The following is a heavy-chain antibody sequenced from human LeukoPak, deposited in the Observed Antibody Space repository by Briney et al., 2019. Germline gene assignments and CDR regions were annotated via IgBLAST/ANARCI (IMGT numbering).Heavy chain of an antibody. CDR3: AREGEMATSPVDY. V-gene: IGHV1-69*04. J-gene: IGHJ4*02. CDR1: GGTFSSYA. CDR2: IIPILGIA. D-gene: IGHD5-24*01. Sequence: SVKVSCKASGGTFSSYAISWVRQAPGQGLEWMGRIIPILGIANYAQKFQGRVTITADKSTSTAYMELSSLRSEDTAVYYCAREGEMATSPVDYWGQGTLVTVSS.